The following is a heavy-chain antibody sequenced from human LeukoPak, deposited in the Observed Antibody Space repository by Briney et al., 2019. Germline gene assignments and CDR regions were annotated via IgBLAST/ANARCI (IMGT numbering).Heavy chain of an antibody. Sequence: PGGSLRLSCVVSGFTFSDYYMNWIRQAPGTGLEWISYISSSGNIIYYADSVQGRFTISRDNAKSSLYLQMSSLRAEDTAVYYCAGDAMGPGLAGYWGQGTLVTVSS. J-gene: IGHJ4*02. D-gene: IGHD3/OR15-3a*01. CDR1: GFTFSDYY. CDR3: AGDAMGPGLAGY. CDR2: ISSSGNII. V-gene: IGHV3-11*01.